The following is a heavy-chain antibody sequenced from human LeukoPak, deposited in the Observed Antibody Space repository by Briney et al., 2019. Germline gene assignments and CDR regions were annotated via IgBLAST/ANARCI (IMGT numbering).Heavy chain of an antibody. CDR1: GYSFTKYA. D-gene: IGHD1-26*01. CDR3: AKEGLRVGAPRNYFDY. J-gene: IGHJ4*02. V-gene: IGHV1-3*03. Sequence: ASVKVSCKASGYSFTKYAIHWMRQAPGHRLEWMGWITADDGDTKYSEDLQGRVTITSDTSATTAYIELSSLTSEDMAVYYCAKEGLRVGAPRNYFDYWGQGTLVTVSS. CDR2: ITADDGDT.